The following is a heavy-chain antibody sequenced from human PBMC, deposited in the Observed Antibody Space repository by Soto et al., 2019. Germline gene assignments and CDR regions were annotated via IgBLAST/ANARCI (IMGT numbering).Heavy chain of an antibody. CDR2: IWYDGSNK. CDR1: GFTFSSYG. Sequence: GGSLRLSCAASGFTFSSYGMHWVRQAPGKGLEWVAVIWYDGSNKYYADSVKGRFTISRDNSKNMLYLQMNSLRAEDTAVYYCARGRQAYCGGDCYSSYGMDVWGQGTTVTVSS. CDR3: ARGRQAYCGGDCYSSYGMDV. D-gene: IGHD2-21*02. V-gene: IGHV3-33*01. J-gene: IGHJ6*02.